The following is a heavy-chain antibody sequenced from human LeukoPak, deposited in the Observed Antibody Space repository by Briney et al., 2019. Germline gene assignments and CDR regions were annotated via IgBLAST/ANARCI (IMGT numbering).Heavy chain of an antibody. J-gene: IGHJ4*02. D-gene: IGHD3-3*01. CDR2: INSDGSST. CDR1: GFTFSSYW. CDR3: ARGSQWSGYYNY. Sequence: GGSLRLSCAASGFTFSSYWMHWVRQAPGEGLVWVSRINSDGSSTSYADSVKGRFTISGDNAKNALYLQMNSLRAEDTAIYYCARGSQWSGYYNYWGQGTLVTVSS. V-gene: IGHV3-74*01.